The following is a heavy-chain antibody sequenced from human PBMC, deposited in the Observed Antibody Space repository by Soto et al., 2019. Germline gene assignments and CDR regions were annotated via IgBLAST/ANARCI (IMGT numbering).Heavy chain of an antibody. Sequence: GGSLRLSCAASGFTFSSYSMNWVRQAPGNGLEWVSSISSSSSYIYYADSVKGRFTISRGNAKSTLYLQLNRLRAEDTALYYCARGYSSGPDYWGQG. CDR2: ISSSSSYI. CDR3: ARGYSSGPDY. J-gene: IGHJ4*02. D-gene: IGHD6-19*01. V-gene: IGHV3-21*01. CDR1: GFTFSSYS.